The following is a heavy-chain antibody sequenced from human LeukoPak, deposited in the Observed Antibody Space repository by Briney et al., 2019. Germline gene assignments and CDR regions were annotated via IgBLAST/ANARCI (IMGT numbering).Heavy chain of an antibody. Sequence: PGGSLRLSCAASGFTFSSYGMHWVRQAPGKGLEWVAVISYDGSNKYYADSVKGRFTISRDNSKNTLYLQMNSLRAEDTAIFYCAKVYSSSWYLFFDSWGQGTLVTVSS. J-gene: IGHJ4*02. CDR1: GFTFSSYG. CDR3: AKVYSSSWYLFFDS. CDR2: ISYDGSNK. V-gene: IGHV3-30*12. D-gene: IGHD6-13*01.